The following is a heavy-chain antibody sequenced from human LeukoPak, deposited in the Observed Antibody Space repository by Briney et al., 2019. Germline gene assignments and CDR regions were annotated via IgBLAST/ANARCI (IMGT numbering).Heavy chain of an antibody. CDR3: ARRGGYSYGYFDY. CDR2: INHSGST. V-gene: IGHV4-34*01. Sequence: SETLSLTCAVYGGSFSGYYWSWIRQPPGKGLEWIGEINHSGSTNYNPSLKSRVTISVDTYKNQFSLKLSSVTAADTAVYYCARRGGYSYGYFDYWGQGTLVTVSS. CDR1: GGSFSGYY. J-gene: IGHJ4*02. D-gene: IGHD5-18*01.